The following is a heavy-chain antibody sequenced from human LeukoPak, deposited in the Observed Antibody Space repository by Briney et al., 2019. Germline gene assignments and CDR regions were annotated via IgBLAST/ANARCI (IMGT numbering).Heavy chain of an antibody. CDR1: RFQFSNYW. Sequence: PGGSLRLSCAASRFQFSNYWMSWVRQAPGKGLEWVANIKQDGSEEYYVDSVKGRFTISRDNAKNSLYLQMNSLRAEDTAVYYCARAPSSSYSGMDVWGQGTTVTVSS. J-gene: IGHJ6*02. V-gene: IGHV3-7*02. CDR3: ARAPSSSYSGMDV. D-gene: IGHD6-6*01. CDR2: IKQDGSEE.